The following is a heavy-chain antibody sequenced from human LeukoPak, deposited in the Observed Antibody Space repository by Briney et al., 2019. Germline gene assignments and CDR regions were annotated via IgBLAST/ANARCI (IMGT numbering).Heavy chain of an antibody. D-gene: IGHD6-19*01. CDR3: AREIVSTVAGNFDY. Sequence: GGSLRLSCAASGFNFRSYEMNWVRQALGKGLEWVSYISNTDETRTYADSVKGRFTISRDNAKNSLHLEMNSLRAEDTAVYYCAREIVSTVAGNFDYWGQGTLVTVSS. CDR2: ISNTDETR. CDR1: GFNFRSYE. V-gene: IGHV3-48*03. J-gene: IGHJ4*02.